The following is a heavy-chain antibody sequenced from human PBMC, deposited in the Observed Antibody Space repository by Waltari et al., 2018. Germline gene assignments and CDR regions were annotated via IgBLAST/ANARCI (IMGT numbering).Heavy chain of an antibody. CDR1: GGTFSSYA. CDR2: IIPILGIA. D-gene: IGHD6-13*01. V-gene: IGHV1-69*04. Sequence: QVQLVQSGAEVKKPGSSVKVSCKASGGTFSSYAISWVRQAPGQGLEWMGWIIPILGIANYAQKFQGRVTITADESTSTAYMELSSLRSEDTAVYYCAKEGYSSSWYDYWGQGTLVTVSS. CDR3: AKEGYSSSWYDY. J-gene: IGHJ4*02.